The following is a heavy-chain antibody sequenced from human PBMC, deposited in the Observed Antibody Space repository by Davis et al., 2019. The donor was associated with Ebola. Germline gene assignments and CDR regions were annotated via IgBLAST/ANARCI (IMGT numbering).Heavy chain of an antibody. CDR2: ISYDGSNK. CDR1: GFTFSSYA. Sequence: GESLKISCAASGFTFSSYAMHWVRQAPGKGLEWVTVISYDGSNKYYADSVKGRFTISRDNSKNTLYLQMNSLRAEDTAVDYCARDPVDSSGLLYYYYGMDVWGQGTTVTVSS. D-gene: IGHD6-19*01. CDR3: ARDPVDSSGLLYYYYGMDV. V-gene: IGHV3-30-3*01. J-gene: IGHJ6*02.